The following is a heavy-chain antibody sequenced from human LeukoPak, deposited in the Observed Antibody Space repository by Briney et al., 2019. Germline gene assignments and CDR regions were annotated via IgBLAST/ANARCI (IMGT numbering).Heavy chain of an antibody. CDR1: GFTFSSYA. CDR3: ASRSIFGVHFDY. D-gene: IGHD3-3*01. V-gene: IGHV3-23*01. CDR2: ISGSGGST. J-gene: IGHJ4*02. Sequence: GGSLRLSCAASGFTFSSYAMSWVRRAPGKGLEWVSAISGSGGSTYYADSVKGRFTISRDNSKNTLYLQMNSLRAEDTAVYYCASRSIFGVHFDYWGQGTLVTVSS.